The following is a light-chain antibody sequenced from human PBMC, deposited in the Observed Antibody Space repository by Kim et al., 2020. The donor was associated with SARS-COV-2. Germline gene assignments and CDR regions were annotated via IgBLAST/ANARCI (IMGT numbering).Light chain of an antibody. CDR1: QSVLYSSNNKNY. J-gene: IGKJ2*01. V-gene: IGKV4-1*01. Sequence: ATINCKSSQSVLYSSNNKNYLAWYQQKPGQPPKLLIYWASTRESGVPDRFSGSGSGTDFTLTISSLQAEDVAVYYCQQYYSTPNTFGQGTKLEI. CDR3: QQYYSTPNT. CDR2: WAS.